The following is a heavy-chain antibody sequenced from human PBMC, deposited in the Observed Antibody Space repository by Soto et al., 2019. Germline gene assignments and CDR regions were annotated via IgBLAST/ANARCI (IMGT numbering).Heavy chain of an antibody. D-gene: IGHD3-10*01. CDR1: GFTFSTYA. Sequence: EVQLLESGGKLVQPGGSLTLSCAASGFTFSTYAMAWVRQAPGKGLEWVSGVSASGLNTDYADPVKGRVYISRDNSKNTVSLHMNSLRAEDTALYYCAKDRPRRTYGSFFDYWGQGTPVTVSS. CDR2: VSASGLNT. CDR3: AKDRPRRTYGSFFDY. V-gene: IGHV3-23*01. J-gene: IGHJ4*02.